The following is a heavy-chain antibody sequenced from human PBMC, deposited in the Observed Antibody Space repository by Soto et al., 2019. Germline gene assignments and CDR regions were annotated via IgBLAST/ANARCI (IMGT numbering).Heavy chain of an antibody. Sequence: EASVKVSCKASGYTFTSYYMHWVRQAPGQGLEWMGIINPSGGSTSYAQKFQGRVTITADESTSTAYMELSSLRSEDTAVYYCASKYYDSSGYYYFDYWGQGTLVTVSS. V-gene: IGHV1-46*01. CDR3: ASKYYDSSGYYYFDY. D-gene: IGHD3-22*01. CDR1: GYTFTSYY. CDR2: INPSGGST. J-gene: IGHJ4*02.